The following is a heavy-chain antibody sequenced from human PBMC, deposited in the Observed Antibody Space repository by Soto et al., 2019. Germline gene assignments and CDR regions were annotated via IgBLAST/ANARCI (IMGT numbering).Heavy chain of an antibody. D-gene: IGHD2-15*01. J-gene: IGHJ4*01. Sequence: GAALKISCKASRYSFTSYWIGWLRQMSEKGLERMWIIYPGDSDTRYSPSFQGEVTISADKSISTAYLHWSNPKASDTAMYDCARLEMYGNGGSCERRLDYCGHGTLVTVAS. CDR3: ARLEMYGNGGSCERRLDY. CDR1: RYSFTSYW. CDR2: IYPGDSDT. V-gene: IGHV5-51*01.